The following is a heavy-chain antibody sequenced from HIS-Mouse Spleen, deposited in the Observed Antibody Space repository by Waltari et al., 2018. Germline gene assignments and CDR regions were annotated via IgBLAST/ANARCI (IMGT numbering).Heavy chain of an antibody. CDR3: ARDSITIFGVPYTPDAFDI. V-gene: IGHV3-30-3*01. CDR1: GFTLRCHA. CDR2: ISYDGSNK. D-gene: IGHD3-3*01. J-gene: IGHJ3*02. Sequence: QVQLVESGGGVVQPGRSLRPSCAASGFTLRCHAMQWLRQAPGKGLEWVAVISYDGSNKYYADSVKGRFTISRDNSKNTLYLQMNSLRAEDTAVYYCARDSITIFGVPYTPDAFDIWGQGTMVTVSS.